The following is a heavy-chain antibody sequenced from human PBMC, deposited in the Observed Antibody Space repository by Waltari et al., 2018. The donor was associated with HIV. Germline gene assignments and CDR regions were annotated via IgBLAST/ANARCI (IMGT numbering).Heavy chain of an antibody. CDR1: GGTFASYT. Sequence: QVQLVQSGAEVTKPESSVQVSFHASGGTFASYTITWVRQAPGQGPEWMGGIIPMFGTATYAQKFQGRVTMTADKSTNTVYLELSTLRFDDTALYYCARGGCSGGTCYSKSFDLWGQGTMVTVSS. V-gene: IGHV1-69*06. CDR2: IIPMFGTA. CDR3: ARGGCSGGTCYSKSFDL. J-gene: IGHJ3*01. D-gene: IGHD2-21*01.